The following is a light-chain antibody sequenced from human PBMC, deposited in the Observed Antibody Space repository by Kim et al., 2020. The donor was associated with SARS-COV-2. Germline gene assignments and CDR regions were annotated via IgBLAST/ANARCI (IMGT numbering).Light chain of an antibody. V-gene: IGKV3-20*01. CDR2: GAS. CDR1: QSVNINY. Sequence: LSPGEIATVSCRASQSVNINYLAWYQQRVGQAPRLLIYGASTRATGIPDRFSGSGSGTDFTLTISRLEPEDFAVYYCQHFGSSPYTFGQGTKLEI. CDR3: QHFGSSPYT. J-gene: IGKJ2*01.